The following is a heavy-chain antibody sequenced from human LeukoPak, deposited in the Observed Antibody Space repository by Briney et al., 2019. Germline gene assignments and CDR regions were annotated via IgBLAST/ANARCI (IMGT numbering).Heavy chain of an antibody. J-gene: IGHJ6*02. CDR1: GGSISSGGYS. CDR3: ARVLQVRYYYGMDV. D-gene: IGHD3-10*01. CDR2: IYHSGST. Sequence: SETLSLTCAVSGGSISSGGYSWSWIRQPPGKGLEWIGYIYHSGSTYYNPSLKIRVTISVDRSKNQFSLQMSSVTAADTAVYYCARVLQVRYYYGMDVWGQGTTVTVSS. V-gene: IGHV4-30-2*01.